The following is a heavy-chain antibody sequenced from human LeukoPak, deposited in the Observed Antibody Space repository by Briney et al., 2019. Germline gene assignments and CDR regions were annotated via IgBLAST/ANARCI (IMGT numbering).Heavy chain of an antibody. V-gene: IGHV5-51*01. Sequence: GESLKISCKGSGYSFTSYWIGWVRQMPGKGLEWMGMIYPGDSDTRYSPSFQGQVTISADKSISTAYLQWSSLKASDTAMYYCARHRCSGGSCYVDYFDYWGQGTLVTVSS. CDR3: ARHRCSGGSCYVDYFDY. J-gene: IGHJ4*02. D-gene: IGHD2-15*01. CDR1: GYSFTSYW. CDR2: IYPGDSDT.